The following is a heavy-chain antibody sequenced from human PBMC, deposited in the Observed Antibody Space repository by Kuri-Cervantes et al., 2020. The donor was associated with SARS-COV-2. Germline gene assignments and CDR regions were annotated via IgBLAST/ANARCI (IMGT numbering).Heavy chain of an antibody. Sequence: SVKVSCKASGGTLSTYTVTWVRQAPGQGLEWMGRIIPVLRVENYAQKFQGRVTITADKSTNTAYMELTSLRSEDTAVCYCARDSEFTRDAFEIWGQGTMVTVSS. CDR3: ARDSEFTRDAFEI. V-gene: IGHV1-69*04. CDR1: GGTLSTYT. CDR2: IIPVLRVE. J-gene: IGHJ3*02.